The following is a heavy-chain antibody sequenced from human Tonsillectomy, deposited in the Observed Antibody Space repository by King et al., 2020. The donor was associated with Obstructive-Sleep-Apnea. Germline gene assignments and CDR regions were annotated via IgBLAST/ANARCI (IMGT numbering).Heavy chain of an antibody. D-gene: IGHD6-19*01. CDR2: LYSGGRT. V-gene: IGHV3-66*01. J-gene: IGHJ4*02. Sequence: VQLVESGGGLVQPGGSLRLSCAASGFTVSNKYMNWGRQPPGKGLEWVSVLYSGGRTYYTDSVKGRFNISRDNSNNTLYLQMNSLRAEDTAVYYCARYTSGWYSPFDSWGPGTLVSVSS. CDR1: GFTVSNKY. CDR3: ARYTSGWYSPFDS.